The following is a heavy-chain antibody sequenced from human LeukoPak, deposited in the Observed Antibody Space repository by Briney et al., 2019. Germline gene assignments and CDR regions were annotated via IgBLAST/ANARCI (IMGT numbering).Heavy chain of an antibody. D-gene: IGHD1-26*01. CDR2: IRSSSSTI. CDR3: ARENSGSYYQFDC. J-gene: IGHJ4*02. V-gene: IGHV3-48*04. Sequence: GGSLRLSCAASGFTFSSYSMNWVRQAPGKGLEWVSYIRSSSSTIYYADSVKGRFTISRDNAKNSLYLQMNSLRPEDTAVYYCARENSGSYYQFDCWGQGTLVTVSS. CDR1: GFTFSSYS.